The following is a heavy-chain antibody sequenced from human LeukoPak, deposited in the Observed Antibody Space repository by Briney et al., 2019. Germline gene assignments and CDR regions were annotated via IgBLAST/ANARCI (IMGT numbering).Heavy chain of an antibody. V-gene: IGHV3-21*01. CDR2: ISSGSSFI. CDR1: GFTFSGYS. J-gene: IGHJ5*02. Sequence: GGSLRLSCAASGFTFSGYSMNWVRQAPGKGLEWVSSISSGSSFIYYADSVKGRFTVSRDNAKNSLYLQMNSLRAEDTAVYYCARDQGGEPWFDPWGQGTLVTVSS. CDR3: ARDQGGEPWFDP. D-gene: IGHD1-26*01.